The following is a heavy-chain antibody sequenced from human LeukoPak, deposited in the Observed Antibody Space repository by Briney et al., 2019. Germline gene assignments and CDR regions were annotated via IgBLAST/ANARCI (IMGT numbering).Heavy chain of an antibody. D-gene: IGHD3-22*01. CDR1: GFTFDDYG. CDR3: ARAITPNYYDSSGYPDY. Sequence: GGSLRLSCAASGFTFDDYGMSWVRQAPGKGLEWVSGINWNGGSTGYADSVKGRFTISRDNAKDSLYLQMNSLRAEDTALYYCARAITPNYYDSSGYPDYWGQGTLVTVSS. CDR2: INWNGGST. J-gene: IGHJ4*02. V-gene: IGHV3-20*04.